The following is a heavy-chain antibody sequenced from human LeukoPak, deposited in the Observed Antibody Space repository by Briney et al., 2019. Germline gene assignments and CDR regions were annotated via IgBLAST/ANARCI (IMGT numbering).Heavy chain of an antibody. CDR1: GGSISSGGYY. CDR3: ARAMGYYYYYYMDV. D-gene: IGHD1-26*01. CDR2: IYYSGST. V-gene: IGHV4-31*03. Sequence: SQTLSLTCTVSGGSISSGGYYWSWIRQHPGKGLEWIGYIYYSGSTYYNPSLKSRVTISVDTSKNQFPLKLSSVTAADTAVYYCARAMGYYYYYYMDVWGKGTTVTVSS. J-gene: IGHJ6*03.